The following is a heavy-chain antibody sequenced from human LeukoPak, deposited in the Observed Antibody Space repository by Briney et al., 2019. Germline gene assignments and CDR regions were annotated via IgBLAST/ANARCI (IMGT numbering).Heavy chain of an antibody. V-gene: IGHV4-59*08. CDR2: IYHSGGT. Sequence: SETLSLTCTVSGGSISSYYLSWIRQPPGKGLEWVGYIYHSGGTNYNPSLKSRVTISVDTSKNQFSLKLSSVTAADTAVYYCARRQGAAAGISSRYFDLWGRGTLVTVSS. CDR3: ARRQGAAAGISSRYFDL. J-gene: IGHJ2*01. D-gene: IGHD6-13*01. CDR1: GGSISSYY.